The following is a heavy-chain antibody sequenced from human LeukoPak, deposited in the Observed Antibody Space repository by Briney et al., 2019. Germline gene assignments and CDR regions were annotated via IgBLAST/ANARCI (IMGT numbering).Heavy chain of an antibody. CDR2: IIPIFGTA. Sequence: SVKVSCKASGGTFSSYAISWVRQAPGQGLEWMGGIIPIFGTANYAQKFQGRVTITTDESTSTAYMELSSLRSEDTAVYYCAREGPSTPWFLGAFDIWGQGTMVTVSS. D-gene: IGHD2-15*01. J-gene: IGHJ3*02. CDR1: GGTFSSYA. V-gene: IGHV1-69*05. CDR3: AREGPSTPWFLGAFDI.